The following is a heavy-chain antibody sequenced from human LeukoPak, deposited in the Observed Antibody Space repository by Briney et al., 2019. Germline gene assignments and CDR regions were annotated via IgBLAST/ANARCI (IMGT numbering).Heavy chain of an antibody. CDR2: ISSSSSYI. J-gene: IGHJ6*02. Sequence: GGSLRLSCAASGFTFSSYIMNWVRQAPGKGLEWVSSISSSSSYIYYADSVKGRFTISRDNAKNSLYLQMNSLRAEDTAVYYCARAYDYSNYGPVMDVWGQGTTVTVSS. D-gene: IGHD4-4*01. CDR1: GFTFSSYI. V-gene: IGHV3-21*01. CDR3: ARAYDYSNYGPVMDV.